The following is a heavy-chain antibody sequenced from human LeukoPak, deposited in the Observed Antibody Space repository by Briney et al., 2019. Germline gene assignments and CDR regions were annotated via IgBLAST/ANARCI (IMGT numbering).Heavy chain of an antibody. J-gene: IGHJ5*02. V-gene: IGHV4-30-2*01. Sequence: SETLSLTCTVSGGSISSGDYYWSWIRQPPGKGLEWIGYIYHSGSTYYNPSLKSRVTISVDTSKNQFSLKLSSVTAADTAVYYCARDKDGYSSGWSWGQGTLVTVSS. CDR3: ARDKDGYSSGWS. D-gene: IGHD6-19*01. CDR1: GGSISSGDYY. CDR2: IYHSGST.